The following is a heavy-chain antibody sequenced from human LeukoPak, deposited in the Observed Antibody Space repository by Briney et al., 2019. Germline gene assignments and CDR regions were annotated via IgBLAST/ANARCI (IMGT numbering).Heavy chain of an antibody. V-gene: IGHV3-21*01. CDR2: ISGSSSYI. CDR3: ARDRPLAGRPSYYMDV. CDR1: GFTFISYS. J-gene: IGHJ6*03. D-gene: IGHD6-6*01. Sequence: GGSLRLSCAASGFTFISYSMNWVRQAPGKGLEWVSSISGSSSYIYYADSVKGRFTISRDNAKNSLDLQMNSLRAEDTAVYYCARDRPLAGRPSYYMDVWGKGTTVTVSS.